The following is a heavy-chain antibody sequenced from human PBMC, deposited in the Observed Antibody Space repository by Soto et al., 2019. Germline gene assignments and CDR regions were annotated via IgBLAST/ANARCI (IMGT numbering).Heavy chain of an antibody. J-gene: IGHJ4*02. CDR3: ARVRGVVDY. Sequence: GESLKISCAASGFTFSSYWMSWVRQAPGKGLEWVANIKQDGSEKYYVDSVKGRFTISRDNAKNSLYLQMNSLRAEDTAVYYCARVRGVVDYWGQGTLVTVSS. CDR2: IKQDGSEK. V-gene: IGHV3-7*05. CDR1: GFTFSSYW. D-gene: IGHD2-15*01.